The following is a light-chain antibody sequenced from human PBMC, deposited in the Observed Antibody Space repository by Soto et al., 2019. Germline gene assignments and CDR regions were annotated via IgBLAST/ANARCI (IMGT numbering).Light chain of an antibody. CDR1: QSIRSN. CDR3: QQYHIWPPWT. CDR2: GAS. Sequence: EIVMTQSPDTLSVSPGEGATLSCRVSQSIRSNLAWYQQRPGQAPRLLMYGASTRADGIPARFTGSGSGTEFTLTISSLQSEDFAVYYCQQYHIWPPWTSGKGTKVELK. J-gene: IGKJ1*01. V-gene: IGKV3-15*01.